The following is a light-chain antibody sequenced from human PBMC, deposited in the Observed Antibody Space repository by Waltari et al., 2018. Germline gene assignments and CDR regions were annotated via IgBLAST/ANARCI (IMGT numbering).Light chain of an antibody. CDR1: QDISNS. CDR2: ASS. Sequence: DIHLTQSPSSLSASVGDRLTISCLSSQDISNSFAWYQQFPGKVPNLQISASSALQSGVPSLFSGSGSGSDFTLTINNLQTEDFATYYCQNYDRVPWTFGPGTKVDVK. V-gene: IGKV1-27*01. CDR3: QNYDRVPWT. J-gene: IGKJ1*01.